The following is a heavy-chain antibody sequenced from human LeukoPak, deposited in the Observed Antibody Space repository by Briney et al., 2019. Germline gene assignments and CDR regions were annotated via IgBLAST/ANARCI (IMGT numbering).Heavy chain of an antibody. CDR3: ARGGGPYYLLDY. D-gene: IGHD3-22*01. Sequence: ASVKVSCKASGYTFTGYYMHWVRQAPGQGLEWMGWISAYNGNTNYAQKLQGRVTMTTDTSTSTAYMELRSLRSDDTAVYYCARGGGPYYLLDYWGQGTLVTVSS. J-gene: IGHJ4*02. CDR1: GYTFTGYY. CDR2: ISAYNGNT. V-gene: IGHV1-18*04.